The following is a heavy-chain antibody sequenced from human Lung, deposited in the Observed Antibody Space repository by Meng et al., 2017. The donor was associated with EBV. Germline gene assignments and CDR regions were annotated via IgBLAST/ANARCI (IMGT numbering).Heavy chain of an antibody. Sequence: QGQRQESGPGLVRPSGPLFLTCTVSGGSISRTNWWSWVRQPPGKGLEWIAEISHSGDTTYNPFLKSRVTISLDKSNNQLSLKLSSVTAADTAVYYCARVYVWGTNREPFDYWGQGTLVTVSS. CDR3: ARVYVWGTNREPFDY. V-gene: IGHV4-4*02. CDR1: GGSISRTNW. J-gene: IGHJ4*02. CDR2: ISHSGDT. D-gene: IGHD3-16*02.